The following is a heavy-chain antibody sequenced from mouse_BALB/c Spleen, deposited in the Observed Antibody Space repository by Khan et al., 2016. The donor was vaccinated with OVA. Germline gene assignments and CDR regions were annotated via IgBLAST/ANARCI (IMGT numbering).Heavy chain of an antibody. Sequence: QVQLKQSGPGLAAPSQSLSITCTISGFSLTNYGVHWVRQPPGKGMEWLAVIWSDGSKNYNSALKSRLTINKDNSQRQVFLKMNSLQTDDTAIYFCARQPYYHYNIMDYWGQGTSVTVSS. V-gene: IGHV2-6-1*01. J-gene: IGHJ4*01. CDR3: ARQPYYHYNIMDY. D-gene: IGHD2-10*01. CDR1: GFSLTNYG. CDR2: IWSDGSK.